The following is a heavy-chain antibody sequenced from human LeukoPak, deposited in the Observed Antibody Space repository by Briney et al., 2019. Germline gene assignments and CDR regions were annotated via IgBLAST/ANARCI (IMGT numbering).Heavy chain of an antibody. Sequence: ASVKVSCKASGYTFTSYGISWVRQAPGQGLEWMGWISAYNGNTNYAQKLQGRVTMTTDTSTSTAYMELRSLRSDDTAVYYCARDLGSGWSYYYYYYGMDVWGQGTTVTVSS. J-gene: IGHJ6*02. CDR3: ARDLGSGWSYYYYYYGMDV. V-gene: IGHV1-18*01. CDR1: GYTFTSYG. CDR2: ISAYNGNT. D-gene: IGHD6-19*01.